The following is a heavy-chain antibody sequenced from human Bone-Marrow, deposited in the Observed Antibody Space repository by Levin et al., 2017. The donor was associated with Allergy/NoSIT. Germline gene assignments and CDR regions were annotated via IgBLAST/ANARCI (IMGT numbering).Heavy chain of an antibody. CDR3: ARHRHDFGDYD. D-gene: IGHD4-17*01. V-gene: IGHV4-39*01. J-gene: IGHJ4*02. CDR1: GGSIGSSFH. CDR2: FLYGGNT. Sequence: SETLSLTCTVSGGSIGSSFHWGWIRQPPGKGLEWIGNFLYGGNTYYTPSLRGRVTISVDTSKNQFSLRLNSVTAADTAVYYCARHRHDFGDYDWGQGTLVIVSS.